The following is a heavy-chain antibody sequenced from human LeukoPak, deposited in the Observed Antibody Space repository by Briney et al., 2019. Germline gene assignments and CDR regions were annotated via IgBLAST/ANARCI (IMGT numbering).Heavy chain of an antibody. J-gene: IGHJ4*02. CDR1: GFTFSSYW. CDR3: ARGRGTDF. CDR2: IKQDGSEK. D-gene: IGHD1-26*01. Sequence: PGGSLRLSCAASGFTFSSYWMSWVRQAPGKGLEWVANIKQDGSEKYYVDSVKGRFAISRDNAKNALFLQMSSLRAEDTAVYYCARGRGTDFWGQGTLVTVSS. V-gene: IGHV3-7*01.